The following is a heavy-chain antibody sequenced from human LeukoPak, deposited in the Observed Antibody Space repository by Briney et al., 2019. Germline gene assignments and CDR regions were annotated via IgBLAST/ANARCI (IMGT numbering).Heavy chain of an antibody. Sequence: SETLSLTCTVSGGSISSSSYYSGWIRQPPGKGLEWIGSISYGGSTYYNPSLKSRVTISVDTSKNQFSLKLSSVTAADTAVYYCARHGGVYYYDSSGYYWDYWGQGTLVTVSS. V-gene: IGHV4-39*01. CDR1: GGSISSSSYY. J-gene: IGHJ4*02. D-gene: IGHD3-22*01. CDR2: ISYGGST. CDR3: ARHGGVYYYDSSGYYWDY.